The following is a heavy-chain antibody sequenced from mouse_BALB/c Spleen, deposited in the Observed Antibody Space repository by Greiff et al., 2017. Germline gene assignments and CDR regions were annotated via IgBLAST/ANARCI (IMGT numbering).Heavy chain of an antibody. J-gene: IGHJ1*01. V-gene: IGHV1-87*01. Sequence: VQLQQSGAELARPGASVKLSCKASGYTFTSYWMQWVKQRPGQGLEWIGAIYPGDGDTRYTQKFKGKATLTADKSSSTAYMQLSSLASEDSAVYYCARPHYGSSYWYFDVWGAGTTVTVSS. CDR3: ARPHYGSSYWYFDV. CDR2: IYPGDGDT. D-gene: IGHD1-1*01. CDR1: GYTFTSYW.